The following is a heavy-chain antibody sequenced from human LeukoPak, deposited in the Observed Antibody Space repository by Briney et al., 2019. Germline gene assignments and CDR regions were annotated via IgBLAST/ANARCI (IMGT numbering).Heavy chain of an antibody. V-gene: IGHV3-49*04. D-gene: IGHD2-15*01. CDR3: ARDSSWSFDY. Sequence: GGSLRLSCTASAVTFGDYAISWVRQAPGKGLEWVGFIRSQAYGGTTEYAASVKGRFTISRDDSKSIAHLQMNRLTTEDTAFYYCARDSSWSFDYWGQGTLVTVSS. J-gene: IGHJ4*02. CDR1: AVTFGDYA. CDR2: IRSQAYGGTT.